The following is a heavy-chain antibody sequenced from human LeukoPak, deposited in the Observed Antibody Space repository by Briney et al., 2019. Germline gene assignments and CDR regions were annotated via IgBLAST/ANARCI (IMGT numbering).Heavy chain of an antibody. J-gene: IGHJ1*01. V-gene: IGHV4-59*12. CDR2: IYYSGNT. Sequence: SETLSLTCTVSGASISSYYWNWIRQPPGKGLEWIGYIYYSGNTNYNPSLKSRVTMSVDTSKNQFSLKVTSVTAADTALYYCARGPSRGHYSDSSGYPEYFLHWGQGTLVTVSS. CDR3: ARGPSRGHYSDSSGYPEYFLH. D-gene: IGHD3-22*01. CDR1: GASISSYY.